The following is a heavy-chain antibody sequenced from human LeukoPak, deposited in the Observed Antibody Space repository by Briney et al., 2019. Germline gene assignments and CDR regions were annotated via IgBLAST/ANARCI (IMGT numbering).Heavy chain of an antibody. V-gene: IGHV3-7*01. CDR2: IKQDGSEK. J-gene: IGHJ3*02. CDR1: GFTFSSYW. Sequence: PGGSLRLSCAASGFTFSSYWISRVRQAPGKGLEWVANIKQDGSEKYYVDSVKGRFTISRDNAKNSLYLQMNSLRAEDTAVYYCARDHLDAFDIWGQGTMVTVSS. CDR3: ARDHLDAFDI.